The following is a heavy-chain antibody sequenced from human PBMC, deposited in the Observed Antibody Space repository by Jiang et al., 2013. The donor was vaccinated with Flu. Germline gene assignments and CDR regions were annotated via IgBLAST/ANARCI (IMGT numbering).Heavy chain of an antibody. CDR2: ISGSGGST. J-gene: IGHJ3*02. V-gene: IGHV3-23*01. CDR3: AKDRGINYDILTGYRPTDAFDI. Sequence: LEWVSAISGSGGSTYYADSVKGRFTISRDNSKNTLYLQMNSLRAEDTAVYYCAKDRGINYDILTGYRPTDAFDIWGQGTMVTVSS. D-gene: IGHD3-9*01.